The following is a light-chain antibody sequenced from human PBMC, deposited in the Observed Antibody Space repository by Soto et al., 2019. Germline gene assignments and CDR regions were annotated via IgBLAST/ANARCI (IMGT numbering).Light chain of an antibody. CDR3: QQYGSSPYT. CDR1: QSVSSSY. Sequence: EIVLTQSPGTLSLSPGERATLSCRASQSVSSSYLAWYQQPPGQAPRPLIYGASSTATGIPDRFGGSGSGTDFTLTISRLEHEDFAVYYCQQYGSSPYTFGQGTKLEIK. V-gene: IGKV3-20*01. J-gene: IGKJ2*01. CDR2: GAS.